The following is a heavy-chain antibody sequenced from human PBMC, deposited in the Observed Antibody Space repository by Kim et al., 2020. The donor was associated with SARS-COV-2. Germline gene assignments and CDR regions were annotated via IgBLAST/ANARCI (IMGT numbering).Heavy chain of an antibody. Sequence: GESLKISCKGSGYSFTSYWIGWVRQMPGKGLEWMGIIYPGDSDTRYSPSFQGQVTISADKSISTAYLQWSSLKASDTAMYYCARHARDYDFWSGYYTSVASKDWFDPWGQGTLVTVSS. CDR2: IYPGDSDT. V-gene: IGHV5-51*01. D-gene: IGHD3-3*01. CDR1: GYSFTSYW. CDR3: ARHARDYDFWSGYYTSVASKDWFDP. J-gene: IGHJ5*02.